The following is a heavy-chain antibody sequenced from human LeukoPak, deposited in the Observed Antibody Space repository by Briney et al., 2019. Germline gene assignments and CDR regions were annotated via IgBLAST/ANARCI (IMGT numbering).Heavy chain of an antibody. J-gene: IGHJ4*02. V-gene: IGHV3-21*01. Sequence: KPGGSLRLSCAASGFTFSSYSMNWVRQAPGKGLEWVSSISSSSSYIYYAESVKGRFTISRDNAKNSLYLQMYSLRAEDTAVYYCARGGSSIDYWGQGTLVTVSS. CDR2: ISSSSSYI. CDR1: GFTFSSYS. CDR3: ARGGSSIDY. D-gene: IGHD3-16*01.